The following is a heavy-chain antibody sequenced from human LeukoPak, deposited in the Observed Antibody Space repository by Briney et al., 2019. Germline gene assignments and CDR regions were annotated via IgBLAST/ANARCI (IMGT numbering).Heavy chain of an antibody. J-gene: IGHJ4*02. CDR1: GDSISSYY. V-gene: IGHV4-59*01. Sequence: SETLSLTCTVSGDSISSYYWSWIRQPPGKGLEWIGYIYYSGNTKYNPSLKSRVTISVDTSRNQFSLKLSSVTAADTAVYYCALGGYCGRSSCYSFDYWGQGTLVTVSS. CDR2: IYYSGNT. D-gene: IGHD2-2*01. CDR3: ALGGYCGRSSCYSFDY.